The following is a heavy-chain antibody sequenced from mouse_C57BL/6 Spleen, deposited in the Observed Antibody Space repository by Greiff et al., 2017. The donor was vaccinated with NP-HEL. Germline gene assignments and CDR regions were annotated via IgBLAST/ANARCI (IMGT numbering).Heavy chain of an antibody. J-gene: IGHJ4*01. CDR2: ISYDGSN. CDR3: ARDHPGAMDY. CDR1: GYSITSGYY. Sequence: DVQLQESGPGLVKPSQSLSLTCSVTGYSITSGYYWNWIRQFPGNKLEWMGYISYDGSNNYNPSLKNRISITRDTSKNQFFLKLNSVTTEDTATYYCARDHPGAMDYWGQGTSVTVSS. V-gene: IGHV3-6*01.